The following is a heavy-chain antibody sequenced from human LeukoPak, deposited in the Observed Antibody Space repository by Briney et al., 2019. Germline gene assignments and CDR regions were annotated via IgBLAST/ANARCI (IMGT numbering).Heavy chain of an antibody. CDR2: INHSGST. D-gene: IGHD3-10*01. CDR1: GGSFSGYY. CDR3: ARGLGEFRPFDY. V-gene: IGHV4-34*01. Sequence: SETLSLTCAVYGGSFSGYYWSWIRQPPGKGLEWIGEINHSGSTNYNPSLKSRVTISVDTSKNQFSLKLSSVTAADTAVYYCARGLGEFRPFDYWGQGTLVTVSS. J-gene: IGHJ4*02.